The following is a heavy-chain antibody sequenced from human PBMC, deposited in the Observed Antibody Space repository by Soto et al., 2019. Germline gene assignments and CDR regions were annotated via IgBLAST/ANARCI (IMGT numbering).Heavy chain of an antibody. CDR2: TYYMSNCYN. CDR1: GDSVSSNSAA. D-gene: IGHD2-2*02. Sequence: SQTLSLTCAISGDSVSSNSAAWNLIRQSPSRGLEWLGRTYYMSNCYNDYAVSVKNRITINPDTSKNQFSLQLNSVTPDDTAVYYCARGDCTSTSCYIEPNWYRGQGSLGTVSS. CDR3: ARGDCTSTSCYIEPNWY. J-gene: IGHJ4*02. V-gene: IGHV6-1*01.